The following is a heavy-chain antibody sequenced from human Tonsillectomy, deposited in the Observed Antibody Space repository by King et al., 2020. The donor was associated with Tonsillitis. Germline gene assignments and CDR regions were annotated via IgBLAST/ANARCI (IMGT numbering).Heavy chain of an antibody. CDR1: GFTFRSYA. V-gene: IGHV3-23*04. D-gene: IGHD2-15*01. Sequence: VQLVESGGGLVQPGGSLRLSCAVSGFTFRSYAMSWVRQAPGKGLEWVSGISGSGSSTYYADSVKGRFSISRDNSRNTLYVEMNNLGAEDKAVYYCARDLLQCSGGSCYNAFDMWGQGTMVTVSS. J-gene: IGHJ3*02. CDR2: ISGSGSST. CDR3: ARDLLQCSGGSCYNAFDM.